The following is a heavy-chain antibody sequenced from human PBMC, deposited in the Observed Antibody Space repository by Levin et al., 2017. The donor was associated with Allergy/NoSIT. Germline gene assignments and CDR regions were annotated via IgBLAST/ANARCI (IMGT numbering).Heavy chain of an antibody. Sequence: LSLTCAASGFTFSSYAMHWVRQAPGKGLEWVAVISYDGSNKYYADSVKGRFTISRDNSKNTLYLQMNSLRAEDTAVYYCARVDYFDYWGQGTLVTVSS. J-gene: IGHJ4*02. CDR2: ISYDGSNK. V-gene: IGHV3-30-3*01. CDR3: ARVDYFDY. CDR1: GFTFSSYA.